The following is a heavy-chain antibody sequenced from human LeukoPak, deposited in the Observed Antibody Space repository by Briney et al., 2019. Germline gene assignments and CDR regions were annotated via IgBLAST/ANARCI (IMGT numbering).Heavy chain of an antibody. D-gene: IGHD3-10*01. V-gene: IGHV4-59*08. CDR3: ASYYGSGSYYLDAFDI. CDR2: IYYSGST. CDR1: GGSISSYY. J-gene: IGHJ3*02. Sequence: SETLSLTRTVSGGSISSYYWSWIRQPPGKGLEWIGYIYYSGSTNYNPSLKSRVTISVDTSKNQFSLKLSSVTAADTAVYYCASYYGSGSYYLDAFDIWGQGTMVTVSS.